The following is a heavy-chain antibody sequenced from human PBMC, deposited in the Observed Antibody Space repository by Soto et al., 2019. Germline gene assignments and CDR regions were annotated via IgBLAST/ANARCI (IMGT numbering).Heavy chain of an antibody. CDR2: ITPIFGTT. V-gene: IGHV1-69*01. Sequence: QVQLVQSGAEVRKTGSSVKVSCRAYGVTFTTHEFSWVRQAPGQGPEWMGGITPIFGTTKYAPKFQSRVTITADESTSTVYMELRSLRSDDPAVYYCARDQYRHGSGTYYVTGWDHWGQGTLVTVSS. CDR1: GVTFTTHE. J-gene: IGHJ4*02. D-gene: IGHD3-10*01. CDR3: ARDQYRHGSGTYYVTGWDH.